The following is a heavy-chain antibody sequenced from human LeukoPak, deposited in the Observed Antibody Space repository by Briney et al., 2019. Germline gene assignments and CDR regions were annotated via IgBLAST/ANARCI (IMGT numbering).Heavy chain of an antibody. V-gene: IGHV4-34*01. Sequence: SETLSLTCAVYGWSFNDYYWNWIRQPPGKGLEWIGEINARGDTNYNPSLKSRVTISVDTSKKQFSLRLTSMIAADTALYYCARGQVPAARGYNWFDPWGQGTLVSVSS. D-gene: IGHD2-2*01. CDR2: INARGDT. CDR3: ARGQVPAARGYNWFDP. J-gene: IGHJ5*02. CDR1: GWSFNDYY.